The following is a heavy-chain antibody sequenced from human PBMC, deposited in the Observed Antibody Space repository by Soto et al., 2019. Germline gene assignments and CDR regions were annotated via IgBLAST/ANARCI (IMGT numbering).Heavy chain of an antibody. D-gene: IGHD3-3*01. CDR3: ARELLSVPRGIGVAGLGDN. V-gene: IGHV3-30*03. CDR2: ISSDGSNK. J-gene: IGHJ4*03. CDR1: GFTFTGDG. Sequence: GGSLRLSCASSGFTFTGDGMHWVRQAPGKGRGWVAVISSDGSNKLHADSVKGRFTISRDNSKDILFLHMNSLRAEDTAVYYCARELLSVPRGIGVAGLGDNWGQGELVTAPQ.